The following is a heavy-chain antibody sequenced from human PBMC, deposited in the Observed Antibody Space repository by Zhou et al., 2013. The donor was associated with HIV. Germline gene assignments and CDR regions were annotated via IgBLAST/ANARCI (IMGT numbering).Heavy chain of an antibody. J-gene: IGHJ4*03. CDR2: VFPMFGTA. CDR3: ARASRAYDGRGYSFDH. V-gene: IGHV1-69*05. D-gene: IGHD2-15*01. CDR1: GGTFSSYG. Sequence: QVQLVQSGAEVKKPGSSVKVSCKASGGTFSSYGISWVRQAPGQGLEWMGGVFPMFGTADHAQKFQGRVTITTDGSTSSAYMELNSLRFEDTAVYYCARASRAYDGRGYSFDHWGPGAPWSPSPQ.